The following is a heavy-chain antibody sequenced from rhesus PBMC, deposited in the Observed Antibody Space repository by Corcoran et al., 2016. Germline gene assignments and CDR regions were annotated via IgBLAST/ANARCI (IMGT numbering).Heavy chain of an antibody. CDR3: ASLPGYSSGWYDY. J-gene: IGHJ4*01. CDR2: ISGSGGST. D-gene: IGHD6-31*01. V-gene: IGHV4-173*01. Sequence: QLQLQESGPGLVKPSETLSLTCAVSGGSISSNYWSWIRQPPGKGLEWIGRISGSGGSTDDNPSRQSLVTISTDTSKNQFSLKLSSVTAADTAAYYCASLPGYSSGWYDYWGQGVLVTVSS. CDR1: GGSISSNY.